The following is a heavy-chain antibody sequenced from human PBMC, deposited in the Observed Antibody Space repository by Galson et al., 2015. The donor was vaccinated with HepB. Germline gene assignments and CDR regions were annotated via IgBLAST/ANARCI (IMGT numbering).Heavy chain of an antibody. D-gene: IGHD2-21*02. CDR3: ARAGDRRSYWYFDL. V-gene: IGHV3-48*01. J-gene: IGHJ2*01. CDR1: GFTFSSYS. CDR2: ISSSTGTI. Sequence: SLRLSCAASGFTFSSYSMNWVRQAPGKGLEWVSYISSSTGTIYYADSVQGRFTISRDNAKNSLYLQMNSLRAEDTAVYYCARAGDRRSYWYFDLWGHGTLVTVSS.